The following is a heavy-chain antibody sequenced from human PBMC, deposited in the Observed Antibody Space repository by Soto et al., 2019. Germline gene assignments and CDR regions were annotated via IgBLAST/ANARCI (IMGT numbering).Heavy chain of an antibody. J-gene: IGHJ6*03. Sequence: GSGPTLVNPTETLTLTCTVSGFSLSNARMGVSWIRQPPGKALEWLAHIFSNDEKSYSTSLKSRLTISKDTSKSQVVLTTTNMDPVDTATYYCARIRDSSSLVGDNYYYYYYMDVWGKGTTVTVSS. CDR2: IFSNDEK. D-gene: IGHD6-6*01. CDR1: GFSLSNARMG. CDR3: ARIRDSSSLVGDNYYYYYYMDV. V-gene: IGHV2-26*01.